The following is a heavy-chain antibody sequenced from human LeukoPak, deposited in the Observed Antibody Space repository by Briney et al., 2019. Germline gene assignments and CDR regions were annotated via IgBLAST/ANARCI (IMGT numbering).Heavy chain of an antibody. V-gene: IGHV4-39*07. D-gene: IGHD6-19*01. CDR3: ARVSSSGWYQSVGYYYYMDV. CDR2: IYYSGST. J-gene: IGHJ6*03. CDR1: GGSISSSSYY. Sequence: PSETLSLTCTVSGGSISSSSYYWGWIRQPPGKGLEWIGSIYYSGSTYYNPSLKSRVTISVDTSKNQFSLKLSSVTAADTAVYYCARVSSSGWYQSVGYYYYMDVWGKGTTVTVSS.